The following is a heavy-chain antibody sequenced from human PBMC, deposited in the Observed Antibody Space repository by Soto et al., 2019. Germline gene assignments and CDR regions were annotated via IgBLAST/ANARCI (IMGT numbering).Heavy chain of an antibody. CDR2: IYYSGST. J-gene: IGHJ5*02. V-gene: IGHV4-61*08. CDR1: GGSISSGGYY. CDR3: ARIEITMVRGVPGWFDP. Sequence: SETLSLTCTVSGGSISSGGYYWSWIRQHPGKGLEWIGYIYYSGSTNYNPSLKSRVTLSVDRPKNQFSLNLNSVTAADTAVYYCARIEITMVRGVPGWFDPWGQGTLVTVSS. D-gene: IGHD3-10*01.